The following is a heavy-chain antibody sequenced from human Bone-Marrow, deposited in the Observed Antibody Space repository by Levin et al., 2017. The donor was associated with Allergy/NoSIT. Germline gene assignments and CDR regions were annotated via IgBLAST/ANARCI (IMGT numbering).Heavy chain of an antibody. D-gene: IGHD3-16*02. V-gene: IGHV3-74*01. CDR3: ATAGAYRLDY. Sequence: LSLPCAASGFSFRTTWMHWVRPVPGKGLMWVSRMNSDGRTTNYADSVRGRITISRDNAKEILYLQIDSLRAEDTAVYYCATAGAYRLDYWGQGTLVTVSS. CDR1: GFSFRTTW. J-gene: IGHJ4*02. CDR2: MNSDGRTT.